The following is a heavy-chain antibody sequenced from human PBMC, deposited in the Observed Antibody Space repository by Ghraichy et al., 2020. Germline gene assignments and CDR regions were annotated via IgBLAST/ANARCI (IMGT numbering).Heavy chain of an antibody. CDR1: GFTFSSYS. D-gene: IGHD2-15*01. CDR2: ISSSSSYI. CDR3: ARNVLAATPTSRTRNAFDI. V-gene: IGHV3-21*01. J-gene: IGHJ3*02. Sequence: GGSLRLSCAASGFTFSSYSMNWVRQAPGKGLEWVSSISSSSSYIYYADSVKGRFTISRDNAKNSLYLQMNSLRAEDTAVYYCARNVLAATPTSRTRNAFDIWGQGTMVTVSS.